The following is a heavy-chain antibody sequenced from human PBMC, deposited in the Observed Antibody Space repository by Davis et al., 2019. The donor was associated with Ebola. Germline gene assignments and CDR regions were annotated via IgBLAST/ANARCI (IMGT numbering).Heavy chain of an antibody. CDR1: GFIFSSYT. D-gene: IGHD3-3*01. J-gene: IGHJ5*02. CDR2: VRSHGSDD. V-gene: IGHV3-33*08. CDR3: ARQGWSGYSLRHWLDP. Sequence: GESLKISCAASGFIFSSYTMNWVRQAPGRGLEWVAFVRSHGSDDHYADSVKGRFTISRDNSKNTLYLQMNSLRAEDTAVYYCARQGWSGYSLRHWLDPWGRGTLVTVSS.